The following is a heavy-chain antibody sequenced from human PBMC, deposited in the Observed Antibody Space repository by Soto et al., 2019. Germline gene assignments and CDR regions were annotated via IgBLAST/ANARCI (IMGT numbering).Heavy chain of an antibody. CDR3: ARDDSYSDYYYGMDV. CDR2: INAGNGNT. D-gene: IGHD3-10*01. V-gene: IGHV1-3*01. J-gene: IGHJ6*02. Sequence: ASVNVSWKCSGYTFTSCSIHWVRQAPGQRLECMGWINAGNGNTKYSQKFQGRVTITRDTSASTAYMELSSLRAEDTAVYYCARDDSYSDYYYGMDVWGQGTTVTVSS. CDR1: GYTFTSCS.